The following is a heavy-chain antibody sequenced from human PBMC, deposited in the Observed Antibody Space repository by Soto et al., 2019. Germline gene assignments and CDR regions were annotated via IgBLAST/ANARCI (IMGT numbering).Heavy chain of an antibody. J-gene: IGHJ6*03. CDR1: GGSFSGYY. CDR3: AISSTSSFTRGYYMDV. D-gene: IGHD2-2*01. V-gene: IGHV4-34*01. Sequence: SETLSLTCAVYGGSFSGYYWSWIRQPPGKGLEWIGEINHSGSTNYNPSLKSRVTISVDTSKNQFSLKLSSVTAADTAVYYCAISSTSSFTRGYYMDVWGKGTTVTVSS. CDR2: INHSGST.